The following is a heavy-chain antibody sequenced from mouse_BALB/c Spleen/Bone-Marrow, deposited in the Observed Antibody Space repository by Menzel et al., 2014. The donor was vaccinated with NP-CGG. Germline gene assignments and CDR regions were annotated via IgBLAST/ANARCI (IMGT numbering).Heavy chain of an antibody. CDR2: ISSGGSYT. V-gene: IGHV5-6-4*01. CDR3: TRDGKGNYDYAMDY. D-gene: IGHD2-1*01. Sequence: EVKVIESGGGLVKPGGSLKLSCAASGFTFSSYTMSWVRQTPEKRLEWVATISSGGSYTYYPDSVKGRFTISRDNAKNTLYLQMSSLKSEDTATYYCTRDGKGNYDYAMDYWGQGTSVTVSS. CDR1: GFTFSSYT. J-gene: IGHJ4*01.